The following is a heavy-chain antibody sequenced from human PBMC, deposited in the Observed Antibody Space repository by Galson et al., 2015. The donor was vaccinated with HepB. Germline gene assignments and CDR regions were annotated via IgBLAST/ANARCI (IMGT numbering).Heavy chain of an antibody. Sequence: SLRLSCAASGFTFSDYYMSWIRQAPGKGLEWVSYISSSSSYTNYADSVKGRFTISRDNAKNSLYLQMNSLRAEDTAVYYCARDYYDSSGGDYYYYYMDVWGKGTTVTVSS. CDR1: GFTFSDYY. V-gene: IGHV3-11*06. J-gene: IGHJ6*03. CDR2: ISSSSSYT. D-gene: IGHD3-22*01. CDR3: ARDYYDSSGGDYYYYYMDV.